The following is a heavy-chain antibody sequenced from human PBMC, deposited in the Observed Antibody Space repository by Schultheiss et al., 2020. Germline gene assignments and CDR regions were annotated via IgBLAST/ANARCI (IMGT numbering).Heavy chain of an antibody. Sequence: SETLSLTCTVSGYSISSGYYWSWIRQPPGRGLEYVGFIYYSGSTNYNPSLKSRVTISVDTSKNQFSLKLSSVTAADTAVYYCARGGIYSGVAVGAPLGYWGQGTLVTVSS. CDR3: ARGGIYSGVAVGAPLGY. J-gene: IGHJ4*02. D-gene: IGHD1-26*01. CDR1: GYSISSGYY. V-gene: IGHV4-61*01. CDR2: IYYSGST.